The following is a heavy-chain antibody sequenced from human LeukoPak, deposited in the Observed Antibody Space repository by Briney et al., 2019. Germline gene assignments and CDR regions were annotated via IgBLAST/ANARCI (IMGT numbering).Heavy chain of an antibody. CDR2: ISSSGSTI. CDR3: AARGYDSSGYSPFDY. J-gene: IGHJ4*02. CDR1: GFTFNVYE. Sequence: GGSLRLSCAASGFTFNVYEMNWVRQAPGKGLEWVSYISSSGSTIYYADSVKGRFTMSRDNARDSLYLQMNSLRVEDTAVYYCAARGYDSSGYSPFDYWGQGTLVTVSS. D-gene: IGHD3-22*01. V-gene: IGHV3-48*03.